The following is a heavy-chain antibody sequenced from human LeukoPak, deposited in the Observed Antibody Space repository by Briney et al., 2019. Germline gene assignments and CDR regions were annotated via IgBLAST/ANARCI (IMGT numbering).Heavy chain of an antibody. Sequence: GGSLRLSCAASGFSFSDAWMSWVRQAPGKGLEWVGRIKSKTYGGTADYAAPVKGRFTISRDDSKNTLYLQMNSLKTEDTAVFYCTTDRDALRYWGQGTLVTVSS. CDR3: TTDRDALRY. J-gene: IGHJ4*02. CDR1: GFSFSDAW. V-gene: IGHV3-15*07. D-gene: IGHD2-21*02. CDR2: IKSKTYGGTA.